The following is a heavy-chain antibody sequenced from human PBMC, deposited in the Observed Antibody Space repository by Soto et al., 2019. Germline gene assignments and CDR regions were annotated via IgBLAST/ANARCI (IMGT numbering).Heavy chain of an antibody. CDR2: IDNSGST. V-gene: IGHV4-4*07. CDR1: NGSIGSNYF. J-gene: IGHJ4*02. Sequence: PSETLSLTCTISNGSIGSNYFCNWIRQPAGKGLEWIGRIDNSGSTNYNPSLKSRITMSADTSRNQFSLKLNSVTAADTAVYYCARGGQDFWSGPFDYWGQGALVTVSS. D-gene: IGHD3-3*01. CDR3: ARGGQDFWSGPFDY.